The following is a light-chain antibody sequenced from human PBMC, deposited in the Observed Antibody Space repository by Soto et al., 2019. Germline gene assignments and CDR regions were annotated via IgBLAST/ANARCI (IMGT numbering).Light chain of an antibody. CDR2: DAS. V-gene: IGKV3-11*01. Sequence: EIVLTQSPATLSLSPGERATLSCRASQSVSNSLTWFQQKPGQAPRLLIYDASNRATDIPARFSGSGSGTDFTLTIGSLEPEDFAVYYCQQRRSWPRTFGQGTKLEIK. CDR1: QSVSNS. J-gene: IGKJ2*01. CDR3: QQRRSWPRT.